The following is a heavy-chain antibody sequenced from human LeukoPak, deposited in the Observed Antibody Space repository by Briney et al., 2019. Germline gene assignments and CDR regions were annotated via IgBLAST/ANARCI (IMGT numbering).Heavy chain of an antibody. CDR1: GGSISSYY. J-gene: IGHJ4*02. CDR2: IYYSGST. Sequence: SETLSLTCTVSGGSISSYYWSWIRQPPGKGLEWIGYIYYSGSTNYNPSLKSRVTISVDTSKNQFSLKLSSVTAADTAVYYCARDYYGMATMFDYWGQGTLVTVSS. V-gene: IGHV4-59*01. D-gene: IGHD5-24*01. CDR3: ARDYYGMATMFDY.